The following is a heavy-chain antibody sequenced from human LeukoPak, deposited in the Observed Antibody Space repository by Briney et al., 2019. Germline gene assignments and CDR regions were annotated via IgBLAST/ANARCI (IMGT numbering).Heavy chain of an antibody. D-gene: IGHD3-9*01. CDR2: INHSGST. CDR1: GFTFSSYA. CDR3: ARGDTGPAYYFDY. Sequence: PGGSLRLSCAASGFTFSSYAMSWVRQPPGKGLEWIGEINHSGSTNYNPSLKSRVTISVDTSKNQFSLKLSSVTAADTAVYYCARGDTGPAYYFDYWGQGTLVTVSS. V-gene: IGHV4-34*01. J-gene: IGHJ4*02.